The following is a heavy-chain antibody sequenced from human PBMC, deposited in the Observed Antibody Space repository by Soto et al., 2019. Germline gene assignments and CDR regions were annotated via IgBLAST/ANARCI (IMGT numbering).Heavy chain of an antibody. D-gene: IGHD6-19*01. CDR1: GFTFSSYG. CDR3: AKEVTMAGGY. Sequence: QVQLVESGGGVVQPGRSLRLSCAASGFTFSSYGMHWVRQAPGKGLEWVAVISYDGSNEYYADSVKGRFTISRDNSKNTLYLQMNSLRAEDTAVYYCAKEVTMAGGYWGQGTLVTVSS. J-gene: IGHJ4*02. CDR2: ISYDGSNE. V-gene: IGHV3-30*18.